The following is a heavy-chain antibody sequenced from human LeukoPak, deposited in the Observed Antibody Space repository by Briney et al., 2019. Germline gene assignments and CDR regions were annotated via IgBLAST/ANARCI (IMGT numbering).Heavy chain of an antibody. CDR2: IYYSGST. CDR3: AVGVRGSGSYQIWGHAFDI. D-gene: IGHD3-10*01. Sequence: SETLSLTCAVYGGSFSGYYWSWIRQPPGKGLEWIGYIYYSGSTNYNPSLKSRVTISVDASKNQFSLKLSSVTAEDTAVYYCAVGVRGSGSYQIWGHAFDIWGQGTMVTVSS. J-gene: IGHJ3*02. CDR1: GGSFSGYY. V-gene: IGHV4-59*01.